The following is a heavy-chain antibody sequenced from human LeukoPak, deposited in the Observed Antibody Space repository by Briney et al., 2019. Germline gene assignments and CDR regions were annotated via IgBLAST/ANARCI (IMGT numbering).Heavy chain of an antibody. CDR1: GNYW. D-gene: IGHD3-10*01. V-gene: IGHV3-74*01. CDR2: INSDGSWT. Sequence: GGSLRLSCAASGNYWMHWVRQAPGKGLVWVSHINSDGSWTSYADSVKGRFTISKDNAKNTVYLQMSSLRVEDTAVYYCARGPDHGGSYYPDWGQGTRVTVSS. J-gene: IGHJ4*02. CDR3: ARGPDHGGSYYPD.